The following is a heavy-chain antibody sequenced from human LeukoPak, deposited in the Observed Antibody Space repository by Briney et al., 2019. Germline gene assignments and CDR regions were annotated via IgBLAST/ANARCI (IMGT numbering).Heavy chain of an antibody. D-gene: IGHD1-7*01. Sequence: ASVKVSCKASGYTFTGYYMHWVRQAPGQGLEWMGWINQYSGGTNYAQKFQGRVTMTRDTSISTAYMELSRQRSDDTAVYYCARVLFHWRITGTTTFHYGREGTLVTVS. CDR2: INQYSGGT. CDR1: GYTFTGYY. CDR3: ARVLFHWRITGTTTFHY. J-gene: IGHJ4*02. V-gene: IGHV1-2*02.